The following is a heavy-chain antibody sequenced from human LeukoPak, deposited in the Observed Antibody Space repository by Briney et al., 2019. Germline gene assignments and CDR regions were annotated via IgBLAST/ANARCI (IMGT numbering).Heavy chain of an antibody. J-gene: IGHJ4*02. V-gene: IGHV3-7*01. CDR2: IKEDGSEK. Sequence: GGSLRLSCAAPGFTFSSYWISWVRQAPGKGLEWVANIKEDGSEKYYVDSVKGRFTISRDNAKNSLYLQMNSLRAEDTAVYYCVRDQGWLQFDYWGQGTLVTVSS. CDR1: GFTFSSYW. CDR3: VRDQGWLQFDY. D-gene: IGHD5-24*01.